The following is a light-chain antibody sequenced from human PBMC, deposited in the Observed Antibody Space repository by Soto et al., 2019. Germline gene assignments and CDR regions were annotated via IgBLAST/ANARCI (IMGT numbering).Light chain of an antibody. CDR2: EDN. J-gene: IGLJ3*02. CDR3: QTFQDDFWV. V-gene: IGLV6-57*04. CDR1: GGSIASGL. Sequence: FMLTQQHYVSESPGRTVTISCTRSGGSIASGLVQRYQVRPGSGPTTVISEDNQRPSGVPDRFSGSIDSSSNSASLTISGRNPEDEADYYCQTFQDDFWVCGGGTKLTVL.